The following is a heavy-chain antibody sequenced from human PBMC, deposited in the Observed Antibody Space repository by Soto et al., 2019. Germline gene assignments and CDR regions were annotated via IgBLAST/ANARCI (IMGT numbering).Heavy chain of an antibody. J-gene: IGHJ5*02. CDR1: GGSISSGDYY. CDR3: ARGVRTTIFGVGMWFDP. D-gene: IGHD3-3*01. V-gene: IGHV4-30-4*01. Sequence: SETLSLTCTVSGGSISSGDYYWSWIRQPPGKGLEWIGYIYYSGSTYYNPSLKSRVTISVDTSKNQFSLKLSSVTAADTAVYYCARGVRTTIFGVGMWFDPWGQGTLVTVPQ. CDR2: IYYSGST.